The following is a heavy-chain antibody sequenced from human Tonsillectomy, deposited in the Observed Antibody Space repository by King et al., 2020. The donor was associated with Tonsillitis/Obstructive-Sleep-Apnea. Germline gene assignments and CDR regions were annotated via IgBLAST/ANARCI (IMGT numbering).Heavy chain of an antibody. D-gene: IGHD2-2*01. Sequence: QLVQSGAEVKKPGSSVKVSCKASGGTFSSYAISWVRQAPGQGLEWMGRIIPILGIANYAQKFQGRVTITADKSTSTAYMELSSLRSEDTAVYYCARAVVPAVSHDYWGQGTLVTVSS. CDR3: ARAVVPAVSHDY. CDR1: GGTFSSYA. V-gene: IGHV1-69*04. CDR2: IIPILGIA. J-gene: IGHJ4*02.